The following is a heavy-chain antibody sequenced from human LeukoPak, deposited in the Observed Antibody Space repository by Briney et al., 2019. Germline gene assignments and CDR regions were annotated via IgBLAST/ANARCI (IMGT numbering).Heavy chain of an antibody. CDR3: ARGSYGYWYFDL. CDR1: GGSISSHY. CDR2: IYYSGST. Sequence: SETLSLTCTVSGGSISSHYWSWIRQPPGKGLEWIGYIYYSGSTNYNPSLKSRVTISVDTSKNQFSLKLSSVTAADTAVYYCARGSYGYWYFDLWGRGTLVTVSS. D-gene: IGHD4-17*01. J-gene: IGHJ2*01. V-gene: IGHV4-59*08.